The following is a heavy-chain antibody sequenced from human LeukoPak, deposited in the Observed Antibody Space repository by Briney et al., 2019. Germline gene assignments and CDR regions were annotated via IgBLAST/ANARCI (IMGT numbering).Heavy chain of an antibody. CDR1: GFTFSDYW. D-gene: IGHD1-7*01. V-gene: IGHV3-74*01. CDR3: AGASNRNSINFDY. CDR2: LNSDGSST. Sequence: TGGSLRLSCEASGFTFSDYWMHWVRQAPGKGLVWVSRLNSDGSSTSYADSVKGRFTISRDNAETTLHLQMNNLSAEDTAVYYCAGASNRNSINFDYWGQGALVTVSS. J-gene: IGHJ4*02.